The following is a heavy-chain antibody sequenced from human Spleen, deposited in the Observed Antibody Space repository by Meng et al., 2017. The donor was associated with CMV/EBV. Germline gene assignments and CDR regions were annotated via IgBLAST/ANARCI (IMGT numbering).Heavy chain of an antibody. D-gene: IGHD2-2*01. J-gene: IGHJ5*02. Sequence: RLGRVGTEGKKPGATVKVSCKASGYTFTGYYMHWVRQAPGQGLEWMGWINPNSGGTNYAQKFQGRVTMTTDTSTSTAYMELRSLRSDDTAVYYCARARLGGYCSSTSCADNWFDPWGQGTLVTVSS. CDR2: INPNSGGT. CDR3: ARARLGGYCSSTSCADNWFDP. CDR1: GYTFTGYY. V-gene: IGHV1-2*02.